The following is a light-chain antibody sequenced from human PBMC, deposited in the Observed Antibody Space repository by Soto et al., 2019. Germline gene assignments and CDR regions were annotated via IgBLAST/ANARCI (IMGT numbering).Light chain of an antibody. V-gene: IGKV3-15*01. J-gene: IGKJ4*01. CDR3: HQYSNWPLT. Sequence: EIVMTQSPATLSVSPGERATLSCRASQSVSSNLAWYQQKPGQAPRLLIYGASTRATGIPVRFSGSGSETEFTLTISSLQSEDFAVYYCHQYSNWPLTFGGGTKVEIK. CDR1: QSVSSN. CDR2: GAS.